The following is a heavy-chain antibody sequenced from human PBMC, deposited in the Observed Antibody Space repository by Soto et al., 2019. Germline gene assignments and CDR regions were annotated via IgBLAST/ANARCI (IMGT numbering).Heavy chain of an antibody. J-gene: IGHJ3*02. CDR1: GGSISSYY. V-gene: IGHV4-59*01. CDR2: IYYSGST. CDR3: ARNYYDSSGYYDVFAI. Sequence: SETMSLTCTVSGGSISSYYWSWIRQPPGKGLEWIGYIYYSGSTNYNPSLKSRVTISVDTSKNQFSLKLSSVTAADTAVYYCARNYYDSSGYYDVFAICAQGTMVTVSS. D-gene: IGHD3-22*01.